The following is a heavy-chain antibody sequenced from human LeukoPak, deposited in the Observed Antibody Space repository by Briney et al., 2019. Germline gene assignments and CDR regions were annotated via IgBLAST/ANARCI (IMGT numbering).Heavy chain of an antibody. CDR3: ASATLRCSGGSCYEMDV. CDR1: GYTFTSYY. V-gene: IGHV1-46*01. J-gene: IGHJ6*04. Sequence: ASVKVSCKASGYTFTSYYMHWVRQAPGQGLEWMGIINPSGGSTNYAQKFRGRVTMTRDMSTSTVYMELSSLRSEDTAVYYCASATLRCSGGSCYEMDVWGKGTTVTVSS. D-gene: IGHD2-15*01. CDR2: INPSGGST.